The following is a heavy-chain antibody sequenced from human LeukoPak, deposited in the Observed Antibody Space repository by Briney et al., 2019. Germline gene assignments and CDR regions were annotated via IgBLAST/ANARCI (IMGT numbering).Heavy chain of an antibody. CDR3: ARETSEGVVVDY. CDR1: GFRFSHYA. CDR2: ISDSADTT. V-gene: IGHV3-23*01. J-gene: IGHJ4*02. D-gene: IGHD2-15*01. Sequence: PGGSLRLSCTAFGFRFSHYAMTWVRQAPGKGLEWVSVISDSADTTYYADSVKGRFTISRDNAKNSLYLQMNSLRAEDTAVYYCARETSEGVVVDYWGQGTLVTVSS.